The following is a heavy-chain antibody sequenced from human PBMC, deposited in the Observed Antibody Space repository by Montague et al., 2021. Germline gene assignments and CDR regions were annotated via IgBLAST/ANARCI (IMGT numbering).Heavy chain of an antibody. Sequence: SETLSLTCSVSGDSINGWYWSWSRQPPGKGQEWIGSAFYSGATNYNPTLKSRVTMSADTSKNQVSLKVNSVTAADTAVYYCARQGFYESGGFFIWGLGTLVTVSS. J-gene: IGHJ4*02. CDR2: AFYSGAT. D-gene: IGHD3-22*01. CDR1: GDSINGWY. V-gene: IGHV4-59*01. CDR3: ARQGFYESGGFFI.